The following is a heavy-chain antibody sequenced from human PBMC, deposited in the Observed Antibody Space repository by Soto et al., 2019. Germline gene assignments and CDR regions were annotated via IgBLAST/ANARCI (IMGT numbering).Heavy chain of an antibody. CDR3: TRYYSSGWYVYYGMDV. D-gene: IGHD6-19*01. J-gene: IGHJ6*02. V-gene: IGHV3-49*03. CDR2: IRSKAYGGTT. CDR1: GFTFGDYA. Sequence: HPGGSLRLSCTAPGFTFGDYAMSWFRQAPGKGLEWVGFIRSKAYGGTTEYAASVKGRFTISRDDSKSIAYLQMNSLKTEDTAVYYCTRYYSSGWYVYYGMDVWGQGTTVTVSS.